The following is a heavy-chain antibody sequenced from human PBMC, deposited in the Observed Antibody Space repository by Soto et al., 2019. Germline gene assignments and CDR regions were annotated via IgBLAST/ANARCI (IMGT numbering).Heavy chain of an antibody. J-gene: IGHJ6*02. CDR3: STDSADIVVVPATFGMDV. V-gene: IGHV3-15*01. D-gene: IGHD2-2*01. CDR1: GITFSNAW. CDR2: IKSITDGGTT. Sequence: GGSLRLSCAASGITFSNAWMTWVRQAPGKGLEWVGRIKSITDGGTTDYAAPVKGRFAISRDDSKDTLYLQMNNLKTEDTAVYHCSTDSADIVVVPATFGMDVWGQGTTVTVSS.